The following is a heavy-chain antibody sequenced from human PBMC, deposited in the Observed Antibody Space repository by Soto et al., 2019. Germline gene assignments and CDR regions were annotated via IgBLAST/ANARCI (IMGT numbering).Heavy chain of an antibody. CDR2: INHSGST. D-gene: IGHD4-17*01. V-gene: IGHV4-34*01. J-gene: IGHJ4*02. CDR3: ARGSHGDPFDY. Sequence: QVQLQQWGAGLLKPSETLSLTCAVYGGSFSGYYWSWIRQPPGKGLEWIGEINHSGSTNYNPSLKSRVTISVDPSKNQFSLKLSSVTAADTAVYYCARGSHGDPFDYWGQGTLVTVSS. CDR1: GGSFSGYY.